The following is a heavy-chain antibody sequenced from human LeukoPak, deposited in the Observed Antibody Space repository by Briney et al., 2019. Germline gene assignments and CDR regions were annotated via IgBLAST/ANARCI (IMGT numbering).Heavy chain of an antibody. J-gene: IGHJ4*02. CDR2: IYTSGST. CDR3: ARETLYYYFWSGYYNY. Sequence: PSETLSLTCTVSGGSISSYYWSWIRQPAGKGLEWIGRIYTSGSTNYNPSLKSRVTMSVDTSKNQFSLKLSSVTAADTAVYYCARETLYYYFWSGYYNYWGQGTLVTVSS. CDR1: GGSISSYY. D-gene: IGHD3-3*01. V-gene: IGHV4-4*07.